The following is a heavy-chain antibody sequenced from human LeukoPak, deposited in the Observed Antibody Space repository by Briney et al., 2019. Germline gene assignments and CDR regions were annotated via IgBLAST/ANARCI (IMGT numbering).Heavy chain of an antibody. Sequence: GGSLRLSCAASGFTFSSYWMSWVRQAPGKGLEWVANIKQDGSEKYYVDSVRGRFTISRDNAKSSLYLQMNSLRAEDTAVYYCAREVEEKTVAAAGLSPYYYYYYMDVWGKGTTVTISS. CDR1: GFTFSSYW. V-gene: IGHV3-7*01. CDR2: IKQDGSEK. D-gene: IGHD6-13*01. CDR3: AREVEEKTVAAAGLSPYYYYYYMDV. J-gene: IGHJ6*03.